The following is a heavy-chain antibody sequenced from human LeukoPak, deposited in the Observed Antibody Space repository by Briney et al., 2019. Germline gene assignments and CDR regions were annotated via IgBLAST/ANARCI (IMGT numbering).Heavy chain of an antibody. CDR3: ALAYCGGDCYSRGAFDP. Sequence: SETLSLTCTVSGGSISSGGYYWSWIRQHPGKGLEWIGYIYYSGSTYYNPSLKSRVTISVDTSKNQFSLKLSSVTAADTAVYYCALAYCGGDCYSRGAFDPWGQGTLVPSPQ. CDR1: GGSISSGGYY. V-gene: IGHV4-31*03. CDR2: IYYSGST. D-gene: IGHD2-21*02. J-gene: IGHJ5*02.